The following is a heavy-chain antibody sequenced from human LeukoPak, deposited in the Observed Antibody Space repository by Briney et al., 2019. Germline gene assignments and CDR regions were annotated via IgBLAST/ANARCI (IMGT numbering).Heavy chain of an antibody. CDR1: GGTFSSYA. CDR3: ARAYISSGRRFYFDY. CDR2: IIPILGIA. J-gene: IGHJ4*02. V-gene: IGHV1-69*04. D-gene: IGHD6-19*01. Sequence: ASVKVSCKASGGTFSSYAISWVRQAPGQGLEWMGRIIPILGIANYAQKFQGRVTITADKSTSTAYMELSSLRSEDTAVYYCARAYISSGRRFYFDYWGQGTLVTVSS.